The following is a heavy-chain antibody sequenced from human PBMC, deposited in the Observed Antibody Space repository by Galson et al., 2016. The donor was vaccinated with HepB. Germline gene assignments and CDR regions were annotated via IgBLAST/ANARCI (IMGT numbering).Heavy chain of an antibody. D-gene: IGHD6-19*01. Sequence: QSGAEVKKPGESLKISCEASGYNFASYWIGWVRQVPGKGLEWMGIIYPGDSVTRYSPAFQGQVTISADKSISTAYLQWSSLKASDTAMYCCARPYSSGQYFAYWGQGALVTVSS. CDR3: ARPYSSGQYFAY. J-gene: IGHJ4*02. V-gene: IGHV5-51*01. CDR2: IYPGDSVT. CDR1: GYNFASYW.